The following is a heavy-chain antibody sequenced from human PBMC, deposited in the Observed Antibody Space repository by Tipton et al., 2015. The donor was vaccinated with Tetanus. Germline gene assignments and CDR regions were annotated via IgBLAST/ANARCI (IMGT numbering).Heavy chain of an antibody. J-gene: IGHJ4*02. CDR3: AREADCSGGSCFSGDFDN. CDR2: SWYDGTDT. Sequence: SLRLSCAASGFIFSSYGIHWVRQAPDKGLEWVAVSWYDGTDTYYADSVKGRFTLSRDNSKNTLYLQMNSLRVEDTAVYYCAREADCSGGSCFSGDFDNWGQGTQVTVSS. D-gene: IGHD2-15*01. V-gene: IGHV3-33*01. CDR1: GFIFSSYG.